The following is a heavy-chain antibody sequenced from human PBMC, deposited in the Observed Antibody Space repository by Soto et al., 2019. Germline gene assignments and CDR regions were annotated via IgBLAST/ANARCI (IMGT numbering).Heavy chain of an antibody. V-gene: IGHV3-11*06. Sequence: GGSLRLSCAASGFTFSDYYMSWIRQAPGKGLEWVSYISSSSYTNYADSVKGRFTISRDNAKNSLYLQMNSLRAEDTAVYYCARTRGYYYDSSGYYLQPGDYWGQGTLVTVSS. CDR1: GFTFSDYY. CDR2: ISSSSYT. CDR3: ARTRGYYYDSSGYYLQPGDY. D-gene: IGHD3-22*01. J-gene: IGHJ4*02.